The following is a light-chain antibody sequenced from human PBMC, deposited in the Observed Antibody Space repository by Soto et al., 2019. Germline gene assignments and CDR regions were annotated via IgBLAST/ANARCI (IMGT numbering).Light chain of an antibody. J-gene: IGLJ1*01. Sequence: QSVLTQPASVSGSPGQSITISCTGTSSDVGRYNFVSWYQQHPGKVPKLMIYEVTKRPSGVSNRFSGSKSGNTASLTISGLQAEDEADYYCCSDTGNDDYVFGPGTKVTVL. V-gene: IGLV2-23*02. CDR2: EVT. CDR3: CSDTGNDDYV. CDR1: SSDVGRYNF.